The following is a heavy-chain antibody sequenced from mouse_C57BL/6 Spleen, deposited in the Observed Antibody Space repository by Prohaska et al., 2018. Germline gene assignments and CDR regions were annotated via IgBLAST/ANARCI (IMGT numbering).Heavy chain of an antibody. Sequence: EVKLLQSGGGLVQPGGSLTLSCAASGIDFSRYWMSWVRRAPGKRLEWIGEINPDSSTINYEPSLKNKFIISRDNAKNTLYLQMSKVRSEETALYYCARLGYYGAMVYWGQGTSVTVSS. CDR2: INPDSSTI. CDR1: GIDFSRYW. D-gene: IGHD1-1*01. V-gene: IGHV4-1*01. CDR3: ARLGYYGAMVY. J-gene: IGHJ4*01.